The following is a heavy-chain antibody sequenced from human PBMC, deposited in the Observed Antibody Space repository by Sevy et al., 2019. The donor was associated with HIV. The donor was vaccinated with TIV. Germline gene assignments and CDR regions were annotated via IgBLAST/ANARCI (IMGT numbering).Heavy chain of an antibody. J-gene: IGHJ4*02. V-gene: IGHV3-11*04. CDR2: ISSGGSTI. D-gene: IGHD2-15*01. CDR1: GFTFSDYY. Sequence: GGSLRLSCAASGFTFSDYYMSWIRQAPGKGLEWVSYISSGGSTIYYADSVKGRFAISRDNAKNSLYLQMNSLRAEDTAVYYCASRGYCGGGSCYSGPNDYWGQGTLVTVSS. CDR3: ASRGYCGGGSCYSGPNDY.